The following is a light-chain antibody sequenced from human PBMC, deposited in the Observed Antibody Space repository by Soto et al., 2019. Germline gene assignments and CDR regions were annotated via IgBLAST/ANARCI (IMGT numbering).Light chain of an antibody. CDR3: QTWGTGFQF. CDR2: LNNDGSH. J-gene: IGLJ2*01. CDR1: SGHSSYA. V-gene: IGLV4-69*01. Sequence: QAVLTQSPSASASLGASVKLTCTPSSGHSSYAIAWHQKQPGKGPRYLMDLNNDGSHTKGDGIPDRFSGSSSGADRYLIISSLQSEDEADYYCQTWGTGFQFFGGGTNLTVL.